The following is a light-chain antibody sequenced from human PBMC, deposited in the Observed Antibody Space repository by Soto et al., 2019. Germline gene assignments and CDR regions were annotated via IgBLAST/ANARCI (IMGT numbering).Light chain of an antibody. CDR3: KHYDSLPIT. V-gene: IGKV3-20*01. CDR2: GAY. Sequence: EIVMTQSPATLSVSPGERATLSCRASLSVRSNLAWYQQKPGQPHRLLIYGAYSRATGIQDRFSGSGSGTDFTLTIRRLEPEDFAVFYCKHYDSLPITFGQGTRLEIK. J-gene: IGKJ5*01. CDR1: LSVRSN.